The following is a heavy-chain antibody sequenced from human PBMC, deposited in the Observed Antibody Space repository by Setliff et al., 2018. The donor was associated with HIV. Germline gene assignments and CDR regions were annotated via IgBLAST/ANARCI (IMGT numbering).Heavy chain of an antibody. J-gene: IGHJ3*02. Sequence: ASVKVSCKASGYTFRNFAISWLRQAPGQGLEWMGWISGYNDNTNYAQSLQGRLTMTIDTTSSTSYMELRSLRSDDTAMYYCARIRVGALLNALDIWGQGTMVT. D-gene: IGHD1-26*01. V-gene: IGHV1-18*01. CDR2: ISGYNDNT. CDR1: GYTFRNFA. CDR3: ARIRVGALLNALDI.